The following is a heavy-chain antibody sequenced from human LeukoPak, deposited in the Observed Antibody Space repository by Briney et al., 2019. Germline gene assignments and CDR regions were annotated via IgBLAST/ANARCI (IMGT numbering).Heavy chain of an antibody. CDR3: AKVRVEWVPYYFDY. D-gene: IGHD3-10*01. CDR1: GFTFSSYA. J-gene: IGHJ4*02. CDR2: ISGSGGTT. Sequence: GGSLRLSCAASGFTFSSYAMTWVRQAPGKAREGGSGISGSGGTTYYADSVKGRFTISRDNSNNPLYVQMNRLRAEDTAVYHCAKVRVEWVPYYFDYWGQGTLVTVSS. V-gene: IGHV3-23*01.